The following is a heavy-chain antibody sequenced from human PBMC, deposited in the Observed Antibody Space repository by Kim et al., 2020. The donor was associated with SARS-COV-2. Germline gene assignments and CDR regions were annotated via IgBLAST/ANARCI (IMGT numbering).Heavy chain of an antibody. CDR3: TRDQNKVWFGTLIPFDY. V-gene: IGHV3-49*04. Sequence: GGSLRLSCTASGFTFGDYAMSWVRQAPGKGLEWVGFIRSKAYGGTTEYAASVKGRFTISRDDSKSIAYLQMNSLKTEDTAVYYCTRDQNKVWFGTLIPFDYWGPGTLGTVSS. D-gene: IGHD3-10*01. CDR2: IRSKAYGGTT. J-gene: IGHJ4*02. CDR1: GFTFGDYA.